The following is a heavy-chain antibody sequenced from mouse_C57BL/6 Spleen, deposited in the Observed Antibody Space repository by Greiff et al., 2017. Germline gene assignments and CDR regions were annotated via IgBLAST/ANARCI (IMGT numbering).Heavy chain of an antibody. V-gene: IGHV1-81*01. CDR3: AIRDYGSRYCDY. Sequence: VQLQQSGAELARPGASVKLSCKASGYTFTSYGISWVKQRTGQGLEWIGEIYPRSGNTYYNEKFKGKATLTADKSSSTAYMELRSLTSEDSAVYFCAIRDYGSRYCDYWGQGTTLTVSS. D-gene: IGHD1-1*01. CDR2: IYPRSGNT. CDR1: GYTFTSYG. J-gene: IGHJ2*01.